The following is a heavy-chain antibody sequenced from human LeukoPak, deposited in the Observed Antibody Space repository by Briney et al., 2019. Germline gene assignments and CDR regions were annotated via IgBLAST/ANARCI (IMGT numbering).Heavy chain of an antibody. CDR1: GYTFTSYG. CDR2: ISAYNGNT. J-gene: IGHJ5*02. Sequence: ASVKVSCKASGYTFTSYGISWVRQAPGQGLEWMGWISAYNGNTNYAQKLQGRVTMTTDTSTSTAYMELRSLRSDDTAVYCCARDVVVVAATVTPWFDPWGQGTLVTVSS. V-gene: IGHV1-18*01. CDR3: ARDVVVVAATVTPWFDP. D-gene: IGHD2-15*01.